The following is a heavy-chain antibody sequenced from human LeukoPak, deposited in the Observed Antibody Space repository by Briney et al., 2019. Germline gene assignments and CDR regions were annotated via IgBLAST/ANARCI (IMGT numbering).Heavy chain of an antibody. V-gene: IGHV1-18*01. CDR3: ASADSGYDYYYYYYYYMDG. J-gene: IGHJ6*03. CDR2: ISAYNGNT. CDR1: GYTFTRYG. D-gene: IGHD5-12*01. Sequence: ASGEVCCKASGYTFTRYGIGWARQAPGQGPEGMGWISAYNGNTNYAQKLQGRVTMTRNTSISTAYMELSSLRSEYTGVYYCASADSGYDYYYYYYYYMDGWGKGTTVTISS.